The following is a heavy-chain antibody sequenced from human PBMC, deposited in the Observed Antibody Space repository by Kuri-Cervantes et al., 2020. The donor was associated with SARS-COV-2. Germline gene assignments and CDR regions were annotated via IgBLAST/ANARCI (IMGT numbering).Heavy chain of an antibody. Sequence: GESLKISCAASGFTFSSYSMNWVRQAPGKGLEWVSYISSSSSTIYYADSVKGRFTISRDNAKNSLYLQMNSLRDEDTAVYYCAKVDSSSSYYYYYGMDVWGQGTTVTVSS. CDR3: AKVDSSSSYYYYYGMDV. D-gene: IGHD6-6*01. CDR1: GFTFSSYS. CDR2: ISSSSSTI. V-gene: IGHV3-48*02. J-gene: IGHJ6*02.